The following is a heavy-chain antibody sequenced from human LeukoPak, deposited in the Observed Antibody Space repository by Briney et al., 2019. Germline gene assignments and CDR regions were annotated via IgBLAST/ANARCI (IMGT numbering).Heavy chain of an antibody. J-gene: IGHJ4*02. V-gene: IGHV3-30*02. Sequence: PGGSLRLSCAASGFTFSSYGMHWVRQAPGRGLEWVAFIRYDGSNKYYADSVKGRFTISRDNSKNTLYLQMNSLRAEDTAVYYCAKDRGTMVRGVIIDAYYFDYWGQGTLVTVPS. CDR3: AKDRGTMVRGVIIDAYYFDY. CDR2: IRYDGSNK. CDR1: GFTFSSYG. D-gene: IGHD3-10*01.